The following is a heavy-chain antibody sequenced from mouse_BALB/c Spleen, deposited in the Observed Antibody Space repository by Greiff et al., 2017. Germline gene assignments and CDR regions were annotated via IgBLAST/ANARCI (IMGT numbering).Heavy chain of an antibody. CDR1: GFTFSSFG. V-gene: IGHV5-17*02. D-gene: IGHD2-14*01. Sequence: DVKLVESGGGLVQPGGSRKLSCAASGFTFSSFGMHWVRQAPEKGLEWVAYISSGSSTIYYADTVKGRFTISRDNPKNTLFLQMTSLRSEDTAMYYCARRYDYFDYWGQGTTLTVSS. J-gene: IGHJ2*01. CDR3: ARRYDYFDY. CDR2: ISSGSSTI.